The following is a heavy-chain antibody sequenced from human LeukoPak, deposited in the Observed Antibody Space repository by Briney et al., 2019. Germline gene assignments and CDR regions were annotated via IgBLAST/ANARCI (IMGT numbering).Heavy chain of an antibody. D-gene: IGHD1-7*01. V-gene: IGHV4-59*08. CDR2: IYYSGST. J-gene: IGHJ4*02. Sequence: SETLSLTCTVSGDSLSNYSWSWLRQPPGKGLEYIGYIYYSGSTNYNPSLKSRVTMSVDTSKNQFSLKLNSVTAADTAVYYCVGEKNYWGTPYWGQGTLVTVSS. CDR1: GDSLSNYS. CDR3: VGEKNYWGTPY.